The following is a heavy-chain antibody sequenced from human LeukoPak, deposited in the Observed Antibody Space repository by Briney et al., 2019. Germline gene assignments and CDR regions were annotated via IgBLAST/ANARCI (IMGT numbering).Heavy chain of an antibody. D-gene: IGHD3-10*01. CDR3: ARLLYYYGSGINAYYYMDV. CDR2: IIPVFGTA. V-gene: IGHV1-69*06. Sequence: SVKVSCKASGGTFSSYAISWVRQAPGQGLEWMGGIIPVFGTANYAQKFQGRVTITADKSTSTAYMELSSLRSEDTAVYYCARLLYYYGSGINAYYYMDVWGKGTTVTVSS. CDR1: GGTFSSYA. J-gene: IGHJ6*03.